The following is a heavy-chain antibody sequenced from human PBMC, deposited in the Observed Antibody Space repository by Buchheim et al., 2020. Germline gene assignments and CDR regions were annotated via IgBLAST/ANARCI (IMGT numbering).Heavy chain of an antibody. D-gene: IGHD3-22*01. J-gene: IGHJ5*02. V-gene: IGHV1-46*01. Sequence: QVQLVQSGAEVKKPGASVKVSCKASGYTFTSYYMHWVRQAPGQGLEWMGIINPSGGSTSYAQKFQGRVTMTRDTSTSTVYMELSSLRSEDTAVYYCARGLKITMIVVVRGQHWFDPWGQGTL. CDR3: ARGLKITMIVVVRGQHWFDP. CDR2: INPSGGST. CDR1: GYTFTSYY.